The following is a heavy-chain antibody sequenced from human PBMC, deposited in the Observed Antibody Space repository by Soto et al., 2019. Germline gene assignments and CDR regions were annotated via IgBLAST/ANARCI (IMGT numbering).Heavy chain of an antibody. V-gene: IGHV4-59*01. CDR3: ARGHYYESTGFHGYFFDY. CDR1: GGSISGYY. J-gene: IGHJ4*02. Sequence: PSETLSLTCTASGGSISGYYWNWIRQPPGKGLEWIGYIYYSGSTNYNPSLESRVTMSVDTSKNQLSLKLSSVTAADTAVYYCARGHYYESTGFHGYFFDYWGQGSLVTVS. D-gene: IGHD3-22*01. CDR2: IYYSGST.